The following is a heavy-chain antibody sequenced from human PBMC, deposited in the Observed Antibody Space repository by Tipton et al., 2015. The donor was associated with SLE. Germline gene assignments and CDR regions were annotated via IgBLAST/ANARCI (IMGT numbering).Heavy chain of an antibody. D-gene: IGHD3-10*01. CDR1: GGSISSSSYY. CDR3: ARGVVQGVPFDY. J-gene: IGHJ4*02. Sequence: TLSLTCTVSGGSISSSSYYWGWIRQPPGKGLEWIGEIYTSGSTNYNPSLKSRVTISIDTSKNQFSLKLSSVTAADTAVYYCARGVVQGVPFDYWGQGTLVTVSS. CDR2: IYTSGST. V-gene: IGHV4-61*09.